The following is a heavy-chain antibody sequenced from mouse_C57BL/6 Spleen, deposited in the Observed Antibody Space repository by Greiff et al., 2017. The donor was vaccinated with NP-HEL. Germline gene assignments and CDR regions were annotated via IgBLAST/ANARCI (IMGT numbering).Heavy chain of an antibody. V-gene: IGHV1-54*01. D-gene: IGHD2-4*01. CDR3: ARWDDYDEAWFAY. CDR2: INPGSGGT. J-gene: IGHJ3*01. CDR1: GYAFTNYL. Sequence: VQLQESGAELVRPGTSVKVSCKASGYAFTNYLIEWVKQRPGQGLEWIGVINPGSGGTNYNEKFKGKATLTADKSSSTAYMKLSSLTSEDSAVYFCARWDDYDEAWFAYWGQGTLVTVSA.